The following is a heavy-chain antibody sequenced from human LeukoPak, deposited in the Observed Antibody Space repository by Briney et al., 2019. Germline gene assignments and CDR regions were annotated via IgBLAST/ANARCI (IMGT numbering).Heavy chain of an antibody. Sequence: PSETLSLTCAVYGGSFSGYYWSWIRQPPGNGLGWVGEVNHSVSTNYNPSLKTRVPISVYTSKNQFSLKLSSVTATDTAVYYCARGRNYYGSGSYSGNWFDPWGQGTLVTVSS. CDR1: GGSFSGYY. CDR2: VNHSVST. J-gene: IGHJ5*02. D-gene: IGHD3-10*01. V-gene: IGHV4-34*01. CDR3: ARGRNYYGSGSYSGNWFDP.